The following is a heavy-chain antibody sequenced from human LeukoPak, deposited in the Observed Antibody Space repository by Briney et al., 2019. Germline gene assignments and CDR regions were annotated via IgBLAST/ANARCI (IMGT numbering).Heavy chain of an antibody. J-gene: IGHJ5*02. CDR2: IRASGGAT. CDR3: ARDDLLHRNWFDP. Sequence: PGGTLRLSWAASGFTFKKYDVTWVRQAPGKGLEWVSVIRASGGATYYADSVKGRFNISRDNSENTLYLLMNSLRGEDTAFYYCARDDLLHRNWFDPWGQGTLVTVSS. V-gene: IGHV3-23*01. D-gene: IGHD3-22*01. CDR1: GFTFKKYD.